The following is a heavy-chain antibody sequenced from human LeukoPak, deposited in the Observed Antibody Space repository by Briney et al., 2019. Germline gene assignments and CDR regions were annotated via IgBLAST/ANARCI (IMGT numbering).Heavy chain of an antibody. Sequence: GESLKISCKGSGYGFSSYWIGWVRQMPGKGLEWMGIIYPGDSETRYSPTFQGQVTLSADKSISTAYLQWSSLRASDTAMYYCARHDQLGEQALSIITWGPGNPLTVSS. V-gene: IGHV5-51*01. CDR2: IYPGDSET. CDR1: GYGFSSYW. D-gene: IGHD7-27*01. CDR3: ARHDQLGEQALSIIT. J-gene: IGHJ5*02.